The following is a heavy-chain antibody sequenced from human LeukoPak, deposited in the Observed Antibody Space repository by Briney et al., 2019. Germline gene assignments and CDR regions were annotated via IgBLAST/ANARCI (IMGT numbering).Heavy chain of an antibody. CDR3: AGVHCSSTSCYAFDY. V-gene: IGHV4-39*07. CDR2: IYYSGST. D-gene: IGHD2-2*01. Sequence: SETLSLTCTVSGGSISSSSYYWGWIRQPPGKGLEWIGSIYYSGSTYYNPSLKSRVTISVDTSKNQFSLKLSSVTAADTAVYYCAGVHCSSTSCYAFDYWGQGTLVTVSS. J-gene: IGHJ4*02. CDR1: GGSISSSSYY.